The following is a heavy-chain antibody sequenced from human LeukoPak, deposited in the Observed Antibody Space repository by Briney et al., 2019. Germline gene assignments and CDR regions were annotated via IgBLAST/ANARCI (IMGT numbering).Heavy chain of an antibody. CDR3: AKDPRRYSRTGGYFDY. CDR1: GFTFSNYG. Sequence: QPGGSLRLSCAASGFTFSNYGMHWVRQAPGKGLEWVAFISYDGSYKYYADSVKGRFTISRDNSKHTLQLQMNILAADATAEYYCAKDPRRYSRTGGYFDYWGQGSLVTVSS. CDR2: ISYDGSYK. V-gene: IGHV3-30*18. D-gene: IGHD6-13*01. J-gene: IGHJ4*02.